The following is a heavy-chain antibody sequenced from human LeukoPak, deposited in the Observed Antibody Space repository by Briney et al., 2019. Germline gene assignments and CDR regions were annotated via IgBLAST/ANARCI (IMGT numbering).Heavy chain of an antibody. CDR3: ATEMAIAWREYYFDY. Sequence: SETLSLTCTVSGGSISSSSYYWGWIRQPPGKGLEWIGSIYYSGSTYYNPSLKSRVTISVDTSKNQFSLKLNSVTAADTAVYYCATEMAIAWREYYFDYWGQGTLVTVSS. J-gene: IGHJ4*02. CDR2: IYYSGST. V-gene: IGHV4-39*07. CDR1: GGSISSSSYY. D-gene: IGHD5-24*01.